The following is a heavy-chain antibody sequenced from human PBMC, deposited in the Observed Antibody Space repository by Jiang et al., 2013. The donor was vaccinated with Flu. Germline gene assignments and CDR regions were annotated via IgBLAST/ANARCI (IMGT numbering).Heavy chain of an antibody. V-gene: IGHV4-34*01. CDR1: GGSFSTSH. D-gene: IGHD6-13*01. CDR3: ARRGAADGLWYFDL. CDR2: INDNERT. Sequence: CAVYGGSFSTSHWSWIRQPPGQGLEWIGEINDNERTHYNPSLKSRVTISIDTSRNQFSLKLSFVTAADTAVYYCARRGAADGLWYFDLWGRGTPVTVSS. J-gene: IGHJ2*01.